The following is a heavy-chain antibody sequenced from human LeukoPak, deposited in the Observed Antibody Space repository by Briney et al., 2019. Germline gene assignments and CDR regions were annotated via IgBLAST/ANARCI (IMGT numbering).Heavy chain of an antibody. CDR3: ARGGSSSWYDWFDP. CDR2: INHSGST. CDR1: GGSFSGYY. Sequence: SETLSLTCAVYGGSFSGYYWSWIRQPPGKGLEWIGEINHSGSTYYNPSLKSRVTISVDTSKNQFSLKLSSVTAADTAVYYCARGGSSSWYDWFDPWGQGTLVTVSS. J-gene: IGHJ5*02. V-gene: IGHV4-34*01. D-gene: IGHD6-13*01.